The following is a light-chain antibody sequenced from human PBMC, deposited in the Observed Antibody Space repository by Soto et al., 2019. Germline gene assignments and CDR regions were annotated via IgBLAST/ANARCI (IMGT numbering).Light chain of an antibody. J-gene: IGLJ1*01. CDR2: GND. V-gene: IGLV1-40*01. CDR1: SSNIGAGYD. CDR3: PSYDRSLSGSV. Sequence: QSVLTQPPSVSGAPGQGVTISCTGSSSNIGAGYDVYWYQQLPGAAPKLLIFGNDHRPSGVPDRFSGSRSGTSASLAISGLQSEDEADYYCPSYDRSLSGSVFGAGTKLTVL.